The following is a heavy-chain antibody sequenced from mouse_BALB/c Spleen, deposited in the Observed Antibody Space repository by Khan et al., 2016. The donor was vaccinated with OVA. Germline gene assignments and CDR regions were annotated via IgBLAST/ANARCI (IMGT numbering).Heavy chain of an antibody. CDR1: GYTFPSNT. V-gene: IGHV1-4*01. CDR2: INPRSGDT. D-gene: IGHD2-12*01. Sequence: QVQLLQSGAELARPGASVKMSCKASGYTFPSNTMHWVKQTPGQGLEWIGYINPRSGDTIYNQKFKDNVTFSADISSTTAYMQLSSLTYDDSAVYYCARRTTGYAMDYWGQGTSVTVSS. J-gene: IGHJ4*01. CDR3: ARRTTGYAMDY.